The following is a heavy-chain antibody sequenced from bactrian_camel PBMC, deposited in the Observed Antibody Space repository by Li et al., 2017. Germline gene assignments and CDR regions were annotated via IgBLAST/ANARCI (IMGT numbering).Heavy chain of an antibody. Sequence: GGSLRLSCEASRHRTWMAWFRQAPGREREGVAIIYTGGDETYYDDSVKGRFTIARDNAKGTVSLQMNSLKPEDTAMYYCAFDRLSMTALQALGVKEELFAYWGQGTQVTVS. CDR3: AFDRLSMTALQALGVKEELFAY. CDR1: RHRTW. V-gene: IGHV3S25*01. D-gene: IGHD3*01. CDR2: IYTGGDET. J-gene: IGHJ6*01.